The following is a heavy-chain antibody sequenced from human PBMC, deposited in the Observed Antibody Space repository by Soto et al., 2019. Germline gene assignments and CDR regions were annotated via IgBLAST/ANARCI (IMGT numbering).Heavy chain of an antibody. J-gene: IGHJ6*02. CDR1: GFTFTSSA. CDR3: AACIAAPGQRGYYYGMDV. CDR2: LVVGSGNT. V-gene: IGHV1-58*01. D-gene: IGHD6-13*01. Sequence: ASVKVSCKASGFTFTSSAVQWVRQARGQRLEWIGWLVVGSGNTNYAQKFQERVTITRDMSTSTAYMELSSLRSEDTAVYYCAACIAAPGQRGYYYGMDVWGQGTTVTVSS.